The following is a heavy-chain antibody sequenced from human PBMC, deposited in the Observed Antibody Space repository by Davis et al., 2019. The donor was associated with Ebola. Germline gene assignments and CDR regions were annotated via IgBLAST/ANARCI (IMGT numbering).Heavy chain of an antibody. CDR3: ARAPTWSEINYYCFDD. CDR1: GYTFTSYD. CDR2: MNPNSGNT. J-gene: IGHJ4*02. V-gene: IGHV1-8*01. Sequence: ASVQVSCKASGYTFTSYDINWVRQATGQGLEWMGWMNPNSGNTGYAQKFQGRVTMTRNTSISTAYMELSSLRSEDTAVYYCARAPTWSEINYYCFDDWGQGTLVTVSS. D-gene: IGHD3-10*01.